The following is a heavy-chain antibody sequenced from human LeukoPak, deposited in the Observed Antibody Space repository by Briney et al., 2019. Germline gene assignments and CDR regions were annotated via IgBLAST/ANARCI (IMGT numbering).Heavy chain of an antibody. CDR3: AKSLHCSSSSCSPRWFDP. D-gene: IGHD2-2*01. V-gene: IGHV3-23*01. CDR1: GFIFSGYA. CDR2: ISGSGGGT. Sequence: PGGSLRLSCAASGFIFSGYAMSWVRQAPGKGLEWVSAISGSGGGTYYADSVKGRFTISRDNSKNTLYLQMNSLRAEDTAVYYCAKSLHCSSSSCSPRWFDPWGQGTMVTVSS. J-gene: IGHJ5*02.